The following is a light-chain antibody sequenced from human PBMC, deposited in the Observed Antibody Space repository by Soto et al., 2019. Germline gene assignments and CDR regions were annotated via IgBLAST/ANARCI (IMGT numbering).Light chain of an antibody. J-gene: IGKJ4*01. CDR1: EDLDTK. CDR3: QQSRGWPLS. CDR2: DSS. Sequence: IVMTQSPATLTVSPGERATVSCSASEDLDTKLAWYQQAPGQAPRLLIYDSSIRAAAVPSRFSGSGSGTDVTLSISSLQSEDLSVYYGQQSRGWPLSFGVGTKVEIK. V-gene: IGKV3-15*01.